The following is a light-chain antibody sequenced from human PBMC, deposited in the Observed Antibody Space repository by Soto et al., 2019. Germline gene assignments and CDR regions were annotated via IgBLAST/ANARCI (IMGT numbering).Light chain of an antibody. CDR3: ALRDDSLDARGV. V-gene: IGLV1-44*01. CDR1: RSNIGNNA. Sequence: QSVLTQTPSASGTPGQTVTISCSGSRSNIGNNAVSWYQQFPGTAPKLLIYNNNQRPSGVPDHFSGSKSGTSASLAISGLQSEDEADYYCALRDDSLDARGVFVGGTQLTVL. CDR2: NNN. J-gene: IGLJ3*02.